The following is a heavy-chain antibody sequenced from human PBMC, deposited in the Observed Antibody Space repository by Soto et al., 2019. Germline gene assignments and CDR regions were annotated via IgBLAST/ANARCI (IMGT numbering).Heavy chain of an antibody. V-gene: IGHV3-33*01. Sequence: QVQLVESGGGVVQPGRSLRLSCAASGFTFSSYGMHWVRQAPGKGLEWVAVIWYDGSNKYYADSVKGRFTISRDNSKNTLYLQMTSLRAEDTAVYYCARADTVVTQPFDYWGQGTLVTVSS. CDR3: ARADTVVTQPFDY. CDR2: IWYDGSNK. J-gene: IGHJ4*02. D-gene: IGHD2-15*01. CDR1: GFTFSSYG.